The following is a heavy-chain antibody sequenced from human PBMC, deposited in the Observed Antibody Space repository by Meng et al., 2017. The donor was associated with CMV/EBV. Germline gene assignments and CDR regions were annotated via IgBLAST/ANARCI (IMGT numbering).Heavy chain of an antibody. Sequence: GGSLRLSCAASGFTFSSYGMHWVRQAPGKGLEWVAVIWYDGSNKYYAASVKGRFTISRDNSKNTLYLQMNSLRAEDTAVYYCAKELSSSWPYYYGMDVWGQGTTVTVSS. CDR1: GFTFSSYG. V-gene: IGHV3-33*06. J-gene: IGHJ6*02. D-gene: IGHD6-13*01. CDR2: IWYDGSNK. CDR3: AKELSSSWPYYYGMDV.